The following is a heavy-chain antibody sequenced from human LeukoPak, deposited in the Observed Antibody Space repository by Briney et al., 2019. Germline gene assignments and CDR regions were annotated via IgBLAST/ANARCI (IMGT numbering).Heavy chain of an antibody. CDR2: INPNSGGT. D-gene: IGHD3-22*01. Sequence: ASVKVSCKASGYTFTGYYLHWVRQPPGQGLEWMGWINPNSGGTNYAQKFQGRVTMTRDASISTAYMELSRLRSDDTAVYYCARYRDYHDSSGYFPFDYWGQGTLVTVSS. CDR1: GYTFTGYY. J-gene: IGHJ4*02. CDR3: ARYRDYHDSSGYFPFDY. V-gene: IGHV1-2*02.